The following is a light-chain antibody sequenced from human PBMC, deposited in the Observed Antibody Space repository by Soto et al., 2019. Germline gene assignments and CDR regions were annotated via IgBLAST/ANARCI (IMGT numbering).Light chain of an antibody. Sequence: QSVLTQTPSASGTPGQRVSISCSGSSTNIGRNTVIWYQQVPGTTPKVLIYSNIQRPYGVPDRFSGSKSGTSASLAISGLQSDDEAGYYCAAWDDSLNGVVFGGGTKLTVL. CDR3: AAWDDSLNGVV. J-gene: IGLJ2*01. V-gene: IGLV1-44*01. CDR2: SNI. CDR1: STNIGRNT.